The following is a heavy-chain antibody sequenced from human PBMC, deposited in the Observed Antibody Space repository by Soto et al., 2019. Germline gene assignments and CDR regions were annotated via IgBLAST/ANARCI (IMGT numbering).Heavy chain of an antibody. CDR1: GGIFSSYA. V-gene: IGHV1-69*01. CDR2: IIPIFGTA. D-gene: IGHD3-22*01. Sequence: QEQLVQSGAEVKKPGAAVKVACKASGGIFSSYAISWVRQAPGQGLEWMGGIIPIFGTANYAQKFQGRVTITADESTNTAYMDLSSLKSEDTAIYYCARGGSGYVWFNEFWGQGTLVTVSS. J-gene: IGHJ4*02. CDR3: ARGGSGYVWFNEF.